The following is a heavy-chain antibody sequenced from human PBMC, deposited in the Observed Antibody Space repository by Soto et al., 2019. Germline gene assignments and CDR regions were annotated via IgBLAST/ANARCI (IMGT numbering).Heavy chain of an antibody. CDR3: ARVGAKQQLVLDWFDP. D-gene: IGHD6-13*01. CDR2: MNPNSGNT. CDR1: GYTFTSYD. J-gene: IGHJ5*02. Sequence: ASVKVSCKASGYTFTSYDINWVRQATGQGLEWMGWMNPNSGNTGYAQKFQGRVTMTRNTSISTAYMELSSLRSEDTAVYYCARVGAKQQLVLDWFDPWGQGTLVTVS. V-gene: IGHV1-8*01.